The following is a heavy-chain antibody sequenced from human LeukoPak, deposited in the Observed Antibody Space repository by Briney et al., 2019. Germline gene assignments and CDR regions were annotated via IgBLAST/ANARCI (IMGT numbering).Heavy chain of an antibody. CDR3: ARKPTTVTTYCYSDY. CDR2: INHSGST. Sequence: PSETLSLTCAVYGGSFSGYYWSWIRQPPGKGLEWIGEINHSGSTNYNPSLKSRVTISVDTSKNQFSLKLSSVTAADTAVYYCARKPTTVTTYCYSDYWGQGTLVTVSS. V-gene: IGHV4-34*01. D-gene: IGHD4-11*01. CDR1: GGSFSGYY. J-gene: IGHJ4*02.